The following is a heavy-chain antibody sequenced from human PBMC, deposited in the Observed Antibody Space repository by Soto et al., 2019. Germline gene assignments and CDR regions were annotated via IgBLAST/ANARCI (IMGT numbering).Heavy chain of an antibody. J-gene: IGHJ4*02. V-gene: IGHV6-1*01. Sequence: KQSQTLSLTCAISGDSVSSNSAAWNWIRQSPSRGLEWLGRTYYRSKWYNDYAVSVKSRITINPDTSKNQFSLQLNSVTPEDTAVYYCAREGWRPGDSSSDLGYWGQGTLVTVSS. CDR3: AREGWRPGDSSSDLGY. CDR2: TYYRSKWYN. D-gene: IGHD6-6*01. CDR1: GDSVSSNSAA.